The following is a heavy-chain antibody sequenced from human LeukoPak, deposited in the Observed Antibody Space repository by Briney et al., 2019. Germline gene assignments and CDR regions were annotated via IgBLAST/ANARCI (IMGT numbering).Heavy chain of an antibody. CDR2: MNPNSGST. D-gene: IGHD2-2*01. CDR3: ARGRNILVVPAAMTGGYYYYGMDV. J-gene: IGHJ6*02. Sequence: ASVKVSCKASGYTFTSYYINWVRQAPGQGLEWMGWMNPNSGSTNYAQKFQGRVTMTRNTSISTAYMELSSLRSEDTAVSYCARGRNILVVPAAMTGGYYYYGMDVWGRGTTVTVSS. V-gene: IGHV1-8*01. CDR1: GYTFTSYY.